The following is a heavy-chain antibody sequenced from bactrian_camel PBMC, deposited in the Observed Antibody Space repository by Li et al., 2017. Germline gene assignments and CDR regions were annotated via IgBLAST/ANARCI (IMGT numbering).Heavy chain of an antibody. Sequence: VQLVESGGGLVQPGGSLKLVCKTSGFTFRLADMSWVRQAPGKGYEWVSTIKSEFDGETTSYADAVKGRFTISRDDAKGTLYLQMNSLKPEDAGTYTCAAGQGVGWCLDVIRAGAEADFDYWGQGTQVTVS. J-gene: IGHJ4*01. V-gene: IGHV3S31*01. CDR1: GFTFRLAD. CDR3: AAGQGVGWCLDVIRAGAEADFDY. CDR2: IKSEFDGETT. D-gene: IGHD3*01.